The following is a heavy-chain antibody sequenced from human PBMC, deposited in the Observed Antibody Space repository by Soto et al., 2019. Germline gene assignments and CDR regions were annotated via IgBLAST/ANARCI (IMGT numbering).Heavy chain of an antibody. CDR2: INPETGAT. V-gene: IGHV1-2*02. Sequence: ASVKVSCKASGYTFTGYYVHWVREAPGQGLEWMGWINPETGATSYAQKFQGRVTLSRDTSINTAYLELSSLRFDDAAVYFCARELYQVISDGMDVWGQGTTVTLSS. CDR3: ARELYQVISDGMDV. CDR1: GYTFTGYY. D-gene: IGHD2-2*01. J-gene: IGHJ6*02.